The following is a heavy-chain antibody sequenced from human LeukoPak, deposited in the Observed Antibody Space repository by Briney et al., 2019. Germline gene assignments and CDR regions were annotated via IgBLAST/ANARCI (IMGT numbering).Heavy chain of an antibody. CDR3: ARDLPYSSSWPPYYYYYYGMDV. CDR2: INPNSGGT. CDR1: GYTFTGYH. J-gene: IGHJ6*02. Sequence: ASVKVSCKASGYTFTGYHIHWVRQAPGQGLEWMGWINPNSGGTNYAQKFQGRVTMTRDTSTSTAYMELRSLRSGDTAVYYCARDLPYSSSWPPYYYYYYGMDVWGQGTTVTVSS. D-gene: IGHD6-13*01. V-gene: IGHV1-2*02.